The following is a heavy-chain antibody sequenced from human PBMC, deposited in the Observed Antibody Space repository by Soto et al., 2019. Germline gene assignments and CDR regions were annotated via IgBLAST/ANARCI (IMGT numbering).Heavy chain of an antibody. CDR1: GFTFSNYA. Sequence: EVQLLESGGGLVQPGGSLRLSCAASGFTFSNYAMNWVRQAPGKGLEWVSTISSSSGSTYYADSVKGRFTISRDNSKHFLYLQMNSLRGDDTAVYYCAKGGSERYSGQHSDYWGQGTLVTISS. CDR2: ISSSSGST. J-gene: IGHJ4*02. CDR3: AKGGSERYSGQHSDY. V-gene: IGHV3-23*01. D-gene: IGHD5-12*01.